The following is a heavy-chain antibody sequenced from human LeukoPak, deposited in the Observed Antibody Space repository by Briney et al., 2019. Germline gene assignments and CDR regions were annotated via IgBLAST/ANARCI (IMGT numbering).Heavy chain of an antibody. CDR1: GFTFGDYA. D-gene: IGHD5-18*01. Sequence: PGGSLRLSCAASGFTFGDYAMHWVRQAPGKGLEWVSGISWNSGSMGYADSVKGRFTISGDNAKNSLYLQMNSLRTEDTALYYCAKDLGGLWLGYFDYWGQGTLVTVSS. J-gene: IGHJ4*02. V-gene: IGHV3-9*01. CDR3: AKDLGGLWLGYFDY. CDR2: ISWNSGSM.